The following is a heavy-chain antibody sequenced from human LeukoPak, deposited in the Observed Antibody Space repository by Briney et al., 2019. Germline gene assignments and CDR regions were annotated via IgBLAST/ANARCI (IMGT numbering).Heavy chain of an antibody. V-gene: IGHV3-21*01. CDR1: GFTFSSYT. J-gene: IGHJ5*02. CDR2: ISTSSIYI. Sequence: GGSLRLSCAASGFTFSSYTMNWVRQAPGKGLEWVSSISTSSIYIYYADSVKGRFTISRDNAKNTLYLEMHSLRVEDTAIYYCAREGSYLNSGGSYYLHWLDPWGQGTLVTVSS. D-gene: IGHD3-22*01. CDR3: AREGSYLNSGGSYYLHWLDP.